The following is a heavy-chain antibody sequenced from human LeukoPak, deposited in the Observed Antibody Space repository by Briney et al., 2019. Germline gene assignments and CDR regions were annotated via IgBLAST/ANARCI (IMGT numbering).Heavy chain of an antibody. J-gene: IGHJ4*02. CDR3: ARGGAAFAESVY. D-gene: IGHD3-3*01. V-gene: IGHV3-7*01. CDR2: IDGDGCTE. Sequence: GGSLRLSCVASGFTLSSYWMSWVRQAPGKGLEWVANIDGDGCTEVYVDSLKGRFTISRDNAKNSLYLQMNNLRVEDTAVYYCARGGAAFAESVYWGQGTLVTVSS. CDR1: GFTLSSYW.